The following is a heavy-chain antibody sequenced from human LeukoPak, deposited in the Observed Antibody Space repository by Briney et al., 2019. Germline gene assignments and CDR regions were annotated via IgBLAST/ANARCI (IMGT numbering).Heavy chain of an antibody. CDR3: AKGRALVVHAFDI. J-gene: IGHJ3*02. V-gene: IGHV3-23*01. CDR2: ISGSGGST. CDR1: GFTFSSYA. D-gene: IGHD2-8*01. Sequence: GGSLRLSCAASGFTFSSYAMSWVRQAPGKGLEWVSAISGSGGSTYYADSVKGRFTISRDDSKDTLYLQMNSLRAEDTAVYYCAKGRALVVHAFDIWGQGTMVTVSS.